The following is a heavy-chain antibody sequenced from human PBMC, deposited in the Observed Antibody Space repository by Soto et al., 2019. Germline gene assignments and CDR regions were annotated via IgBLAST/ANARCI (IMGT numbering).Heavy chain of an antibody. CDR1: GFTFSSYA. V-gene: IGHV3-23*01. Sequence: EVQLLESGGGLVQPGGSLRLSCSASGFTFSSYAMTWVRQAPGKGLEWVSAISGSGGSTYFADSVKGRVTIARDNSKNTLYLQMSSLRAEDTAVYYCAKGIAARSNYCEYLGPGTLVTGSS. D-gene: IGHD6-6*01. J-gene: IGHJ4*02. CDR2: ISGSGGST. CDR3: AKGIAARSNYCEY.